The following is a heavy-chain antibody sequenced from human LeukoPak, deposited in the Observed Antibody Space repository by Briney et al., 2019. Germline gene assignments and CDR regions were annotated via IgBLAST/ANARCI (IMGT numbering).Heavy chain of an antibody. CDR3: ARERGYSYGYSDY. D-gene: IGHD5-18*01. J-gene: IGHJ4*02. CDR1: RFTFSSYS. CDR2: ISSSSSTI. V-gene: IGHV3-48*02. Sequence: GGSLRLSCAASRFTFSSYSMNWVRQAPGKGLEWVSYISSSSSTIYDADSVKGRFTISRDNAKNSLYLQMNSLRDEDTAVYYCARERGYSYGYSDYWGQGTLVTVSS.